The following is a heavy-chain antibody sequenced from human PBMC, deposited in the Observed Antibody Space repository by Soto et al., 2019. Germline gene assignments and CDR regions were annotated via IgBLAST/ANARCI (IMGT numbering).Heavy chain of an antibody. Sequence: EVQLVESGGGLVQPGGSLRLSCAASGFTFSMFNMNWVRQAPGKGLEWVSYISSSSSSMYYLDSVKGRFTISRDNAKNSLYLKMNSLRDEDTALYYCARDVRGVAGTSRAFELLGQGTMVTVSS. D-gene: IGHD6-19*01. J-gene: IGHJ3*01. V-gene: IGHV3-48*02. CDR3: ARDVRGVAGTSRAFEL. CDR2: ISSSSSSM. CDR1: GFTFSMFN.